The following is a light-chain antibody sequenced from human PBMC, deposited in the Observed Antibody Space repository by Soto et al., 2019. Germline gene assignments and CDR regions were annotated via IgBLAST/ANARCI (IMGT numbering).Light chain of an antibody. Sequence: EIVLTQSPGTLSLSPGERATLSCRASQSVSSSYLAWYQQKPGQAPRLLIHGASSRATGIADRFSGSGSGTDFTLTISRLEPEDLAVYYCQQYGSSPGTFGQGTKVEIK. CDR2: GAS. V-gene: IGKV3-20*01. CDR1: QSVSSSY. J-gene: IGKJ1*01. CDR3: QQYGSSPGT.